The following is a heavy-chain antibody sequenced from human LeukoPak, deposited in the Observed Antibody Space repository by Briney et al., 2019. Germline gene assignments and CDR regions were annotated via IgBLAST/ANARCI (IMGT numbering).Heavy chain of an antibody. CDR2: ISGSGGST. D-gene: IGHD2-15*01. Sequence: GGSLRLSCAASGFTFSSYAMSWVRQAPGKGLEWVSAISGSGGSTYYADSVKGRFTISRDNSKNTLYLQMNSLRAEDTAVYYCARDCSGGSCYSGWGYYYGMDVWGQGTMVTVSS. V-gene: IGHV3-23*01. CDR3: ARDCSGGSCYSGWGYYYGMDV. J-gene: IGHJ6*02. CDR1: GFTFSSYA.